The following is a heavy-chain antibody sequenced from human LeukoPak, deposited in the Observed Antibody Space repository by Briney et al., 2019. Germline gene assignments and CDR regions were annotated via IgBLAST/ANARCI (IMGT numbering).Heavy chain of an antibody. CDR2: IYNSGST. J-gene: IGHJ4*02. CDR3: ARESSGYVGY. Sequence: PETLSLTCTVSGGSISSYYWSWVRQPPGKGLEWIGYIYNSGSTNYNPSLKSRVTISVDTSKNQFSLNLSSVTAADTAVYYCARESSGYVGYWGQGTLVTVSS. D-gene: IGHD5-12*01. V-gene: IGHV4-59*01. CDR1: GGSISSYY.